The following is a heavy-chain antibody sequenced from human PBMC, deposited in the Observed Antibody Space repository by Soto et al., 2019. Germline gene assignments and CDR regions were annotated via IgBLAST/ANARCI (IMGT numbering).Heavy chain of an antibody. J-gene: IGHJ4*02. CDR3: AIEGGSWQTLDF. Sequence: QVQLVESGGGVVQPGRSLRLSCAASGFTFSSYGMHWVRQAPGKGLEWVAVISYDGSNKYYADSVKGRFTISRDNSKKTLYLQRKSLRGEDTAVYYCAIEGGSWQTLDFWGRGTLGTVSS. D-gene: IGHD6-13*01. CDR2: ISYDGSNK. V-gene: IGHV3-30*03. CDR1: GFTFSSYG.